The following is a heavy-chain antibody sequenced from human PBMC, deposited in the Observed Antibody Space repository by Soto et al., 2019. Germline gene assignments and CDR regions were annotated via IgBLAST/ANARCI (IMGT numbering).Heavy chain of an antibody. CDR3: ARDLDIVLVPAASRIAARPDYYYGMDV. D-gene: IGHD2-2*03. CDR1: GFTFSSYA. Sequence: QVQLVESGGGVVQPGRSLRLSCAASGFTFSSYAMHWVRQAPGKGLEWVAVISYDGSNKYYADSVKGRFTISRDNSKNTLYLQMNSLRADDTAVYYCARDLDIVLVPAASRIAARPDYYYGMDVWGQGTTVTVSS. J-gene: IGHJ6*02. V-gene: IGHV3-30-3*01. CDR2: ISYDGSNK.